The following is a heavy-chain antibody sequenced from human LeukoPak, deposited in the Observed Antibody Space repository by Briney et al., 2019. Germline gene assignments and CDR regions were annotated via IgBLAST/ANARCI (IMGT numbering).Heavy chain of an antibody. CDR1: GFTFSTHW. J-gene: IGHJ5*02. D-gene: IGHD3-10*01. V-gene: IGHV3-21*01. Sequence: GGSLRLSCAASGFTFSTHWMYWVRQAPGKGLEWVSSISSSSSYIYYADSVKGRFTISRDNAKNSLYLQMNSLRAEDTAVYYCARDHSPITMVRGVISWFDPWGQGTLVTVSS. CDR2: ISSSSSYI. CDR3: ARDHSPITMVRGVISWFDP.